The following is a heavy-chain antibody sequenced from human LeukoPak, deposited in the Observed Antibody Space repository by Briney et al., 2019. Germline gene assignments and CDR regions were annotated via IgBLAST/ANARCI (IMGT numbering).Heavy chain of an antibody. V-gene: IGHV3-53*01. D-gene: IGHD2-2*01. CDR2: MYSGGNT. CDR3: AKDDDIVVVPAAPGGNY. CDR1: GLTVSSDY. J-gene: IGHJ4*02. Sequence: GGSLRLSCGASGLTVSSDYMSWVRQAPGKGLEWVSVMYSGGNTYYADSVKGRFTISRDNSKNTLYLQMNSLRAEDTAVYYCAKDDDIVVVPAAPGGNYWGQGTLVTVSS.